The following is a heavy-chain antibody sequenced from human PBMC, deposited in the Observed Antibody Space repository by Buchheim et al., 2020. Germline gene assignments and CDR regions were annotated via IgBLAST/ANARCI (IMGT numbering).Heavy chain of an antibody. CDR1: GFTFSSYA. J-gene: IGHJ4*02. CDR2: ISCSGGST. Sequence: EVQLLESGGGLVQPGGSLRLSCAASGFTFSSYAMSWVRQAPGKGLEWVAAISCSGGSTYYADSVKGRFTISRDNSKNTLYLLINSMRAEDAAVYYCAKDPFFGVVISLDYCGQGT. V-gene: IGHV3-23*01. CDR3: AKDPFFGVVISLDY. D-gene: IGHD3-3*01.